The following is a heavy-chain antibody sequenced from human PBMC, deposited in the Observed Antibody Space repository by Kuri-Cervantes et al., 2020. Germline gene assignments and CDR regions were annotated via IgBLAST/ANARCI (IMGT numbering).Heavy chain of an antibody. CDR1: GGTFSGYF. CDR3: ARTGYCSSTSCYVRAYYYYYMDV. D-gene: IGHD2-2*01. Sequence: SETLSLTCAVYGGTFSGYFWSWIRQSPEKGLEWIGEINHSGSTNYNPSLKSRVTISVDTSKNQFSLKLSSVTAADTAVYYCARTGYCSSTSCYVRAYYYYYMDVWGKGTTVTVSS. J-gene: IGHJ6*03. CDR2: INHSGST. V-gene: IGHV4-34*01.